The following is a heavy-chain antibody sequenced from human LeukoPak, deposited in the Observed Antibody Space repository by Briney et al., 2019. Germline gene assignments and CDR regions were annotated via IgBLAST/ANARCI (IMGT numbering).Heavy chain of an antibody. CDR2: IYYSGST. CDR1: GGSISRYY. J-gene: IGHJ4*02. V-gene: IGHV4-59*01. D-gene: IGHD6-19*01. CDR3: ANYITVAGPYYFDS. Sequence: SETLSLTCTVSGGSISRYYWSWIRQPPGKGLEWIGYIYYSGSTSYNPSLKSRVTISVDTSKNQFSLKLSSVTAADAAVYYCANYITVAGPYYFDSWGQGTLVTVSS.